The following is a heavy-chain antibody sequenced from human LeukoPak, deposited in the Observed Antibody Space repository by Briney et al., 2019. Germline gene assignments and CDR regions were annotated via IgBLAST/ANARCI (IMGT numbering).Heavy chain of an antibody. J-gene: IGHJ2*01. CDR3: AKDASNYFWYFDL. CDR2: ITASGHII. CDR1: GFTFSSYG. V-gene: IGHV3-23*01. D-gene: IGHD1-1*01. Sequence: PGGSLRLSCAASGFTFSSYGMHWVRQAPGKGLEWVSGITASGHIINYADSVKGRFTISRDNSKNTLYLQMSSLRAEDTAVYYCAKDASNYFWYFDLWGRGTLVTVSS.